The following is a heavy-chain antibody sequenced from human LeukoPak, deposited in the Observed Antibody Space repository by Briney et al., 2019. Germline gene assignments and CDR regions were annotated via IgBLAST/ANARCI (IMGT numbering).Heavy chain of an antibody. CDR3: ARGGDIVVVPAAH. Sequence: PGGSLRLSCAASGFTFSSYSMNWVRQAPGKGLEWVSSISSSSSYIYYADSAKGRFTISRDNAKNSPYLQMNSLRAEDTAVYYCARGGDIVVVPAAHWGQGTLVTVSS. V-gene: IGHV3-21*01. CDR1: GFTFSSYS. CDR2: ISSSSSYI. J-gene: IGHJ4*02. D-gene: IGHD2-2*01.